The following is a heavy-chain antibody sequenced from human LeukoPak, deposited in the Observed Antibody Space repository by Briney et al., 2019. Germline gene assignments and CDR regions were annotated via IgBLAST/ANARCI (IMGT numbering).Heavy chain of an antibody. CDR2: IKQDGSEK. CDR1: GFTFSSYW. V-gene: IGHV3-7*03. J-gene: IGHJ6*04. Sequence: GGSLRLSCAASGFTFSSYWMSWVRQAPGKGLEWVANIKQDGSEKYYVDSVKGRFTISRDNAKNSLCLQMNSLRAEDTAVYYCARDGLRPPFVGGMDVWGKGTTVTVSS. CDR3: ARDGLRPPFVGGMDV. D-gene: IGHD5-18*01.